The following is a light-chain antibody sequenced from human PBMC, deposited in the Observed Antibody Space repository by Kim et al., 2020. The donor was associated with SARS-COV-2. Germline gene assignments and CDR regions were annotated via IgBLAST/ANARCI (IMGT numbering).Light chain of an antibody. J-gene: IGKJ1*01. Sequence: DIQMTQSPSSLSASVGDRVTIACRASQSFSSYVNWYQQRPGKPPKLLIYAASSLESGVPSRFSGSGSGTDFTLTISSLQPEDIATYFCQQSYGSSRTFGQGTKVDIK. CDR1: QSFSSY. V-gene: IGKV1-39*01. CDR3: QQSYGSSRT. CDR2: AAS.